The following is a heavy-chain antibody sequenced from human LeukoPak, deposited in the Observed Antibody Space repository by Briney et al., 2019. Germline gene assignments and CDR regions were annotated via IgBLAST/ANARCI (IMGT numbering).Heavy chain of an antibody. CDR2: VNGSGDTT. V-gene: IGHV3-23*01. J-gene: IGHJ4*02. Sequence: ETLSLTCAVYGGSFSGYYWSWVRQAPGKGLEWVSSVNGSGDTTYYADSVKGRFTISRDNSKNTLYLQMNSLRAEDTAMYYCTKDRVATVTTFNDYWGQGTLVTVSS. D-gene: IGHD4-17*01. CDR3: TKDRVATVTTFNDY. CDR1: GGSFSGYY.